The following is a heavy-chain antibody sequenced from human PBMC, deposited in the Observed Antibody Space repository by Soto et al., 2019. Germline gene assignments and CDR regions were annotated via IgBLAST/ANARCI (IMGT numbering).Heavy chain of an antibody. D-gene: IGHD2-8*02. J-gene: IGHJ4*02. V-gene: IGHV1-69*01. CDR2: IIPIFGTG. CDR3: AINTGTVVAYYFDY. CDR1: GGTFSSYV. Sequence: QVQLVQSGAEVKKSGSSVKVSCKASGGTFSSYVISWVRQAPGQGLEWMGGIIPIFGTGNYAQKFQGRVTITADESTSTAYMELNSLRSEDTALYYCAINTGTVVAYYFDYWGQGTLVTGSS.